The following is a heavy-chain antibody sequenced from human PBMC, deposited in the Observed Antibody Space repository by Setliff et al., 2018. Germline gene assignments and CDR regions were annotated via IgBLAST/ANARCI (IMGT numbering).Heavy chain of an antibody. Sequence: TSETLSLTCTVSGGSISSSSYYWGWIRQPPGKGLEWIGSIYYSGSTHYNPSLKSRVTISVDTSKNQFSLKLSSVTAADTAVYYCARDRVTTLENYYYYYGMDVWGQGTTVTVSS. CDR1: GGSISSSSYY. CDR2: IYYSGST. V-gene: IGHV4-39*07. CDR3: ARDRVTTLENYYYYYGMDV. D-gene: IGHD4-17*01. J-gene: IGHJ6*02.